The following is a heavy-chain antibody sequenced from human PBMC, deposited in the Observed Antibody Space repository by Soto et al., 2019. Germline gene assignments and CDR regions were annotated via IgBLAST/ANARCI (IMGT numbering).Heavy chain of an antibody. D-gene: IGHD5-12*01. Sequence: AGGSLRLSCAASGFTFSTSGMSWVRQAPGKGLEWVSGINDSGGSTYYVDSVKGRFTISRDNSKNTLSLEMNSLRAEDTAVYYCAKDSGWLHYYWGQGTLVTVSS. J-gene: IGHJ4*02. CDR2: INDSGGST. CDR1: GFTFSTSG. CDR3: AKDSGWLHYY. V-gene: IGHV3-23*01.